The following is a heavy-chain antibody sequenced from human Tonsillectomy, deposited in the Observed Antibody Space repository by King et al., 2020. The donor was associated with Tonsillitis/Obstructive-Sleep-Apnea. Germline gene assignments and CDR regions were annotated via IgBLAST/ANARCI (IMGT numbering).Heavy chain of an antibody. J-gene: IGHJ4*02. CDR1: GGSFRGYY. Sequence: VQLQQWGAGLLKPSETLSLTCAVYGGSFRGYYWSWIRQPPGKGLEWIGEINHSGSTNYNPSLKSRVTISVDTSKNQFSLKLSSLTAADTAVYYCARTPTEGAPYYDFWSWGQGTLVTVSS. D-gene: IGHD3-3*01. CDR3: ARTPTEGAPYYDFWS. CDR2: INHSGST. V-gene: IGHV4-34*01.